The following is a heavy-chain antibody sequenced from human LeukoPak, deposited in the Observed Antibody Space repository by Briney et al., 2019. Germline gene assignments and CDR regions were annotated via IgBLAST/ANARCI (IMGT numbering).Heavy chain of an antibody. D-gene: IGHD6-13*01. CDR2: ISSSSSYT. J-gene: IGHJ2*01. Sequence: GGSLRLSCAASGFTFSSYSMNWVRQAPGKGLEWVSSISSSSSYTYYADSVKGRFTISRDSAKNSLNLQMNSLRVEDTAVYYCARAPSIAAPGSQWYFDLWDRGTLVSVSS. CDR3: ARAPSIAAPGSQWYFDL. V-gene: IGHV3-21*01. CDR1: GFTFSSYS.